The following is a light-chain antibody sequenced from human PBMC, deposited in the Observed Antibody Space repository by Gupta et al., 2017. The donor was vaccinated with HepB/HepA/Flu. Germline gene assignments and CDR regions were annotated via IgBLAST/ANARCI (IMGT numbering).Light chain of an antibody. J-gene: IGKJ2*01. V-gene: IGKV1-39*01. CDR2: DVF. CDR3: QQSYSTPPYT. CDR1: QSISGY. Sequence: DIHMTQSPSFLSASVGDRVTITCRASQSISGYVSWYQQKPGKAPKLLIYDVFNLESGVPSRFSGNGSGTDFTLSISSLQFEDLATYFCQQSYSTPPYTFGQGTKLEIK.